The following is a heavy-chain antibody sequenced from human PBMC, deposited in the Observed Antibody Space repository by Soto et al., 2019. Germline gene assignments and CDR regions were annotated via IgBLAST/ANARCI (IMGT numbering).Heavy chain of an antibody. CDR1: GYTFTSYY. Sequence: ASVKVSCKASGYTFTSYYMHWVRQAPGQGLEWMGIINPSGGSTSYAQKFQGRVTMTRDTSTSTVYMELSSLRSEDTAVYYCARVAGDYYDILTGYLPRDYSYYMDVWGKGTTVTVSS. CDR2: INPSGGST. CDR3: ARVAGDYYDILTGYLPRDYSYYMDV. D-gene: IGHD3-9*01. V-gene: IGHV1-46*03. J-gene: IGHJ6*03.